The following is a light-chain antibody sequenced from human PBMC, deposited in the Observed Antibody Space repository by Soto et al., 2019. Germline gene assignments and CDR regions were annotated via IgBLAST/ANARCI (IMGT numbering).Light chain of an antibody. V-gene: IGLV2-14*01. CDR3: SSSKSSSTYV. CDR1: SSDVGVYNY. J-gene: IGLJ1*01. CDR2: EVS. Sequence: QSALTQPASVSGSPGQSITISCTGTSSDVGVYNYVSWYQQHPGKAPKLLLYEVSNRPSGVSNRFSGSKSGNTASLTISGLQTEDEANYYCSSSKSSSTYVFGPGTKVTVL.